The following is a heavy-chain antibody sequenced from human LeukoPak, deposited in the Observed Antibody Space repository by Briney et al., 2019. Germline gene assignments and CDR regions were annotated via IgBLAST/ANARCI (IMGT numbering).Heavy chain of an antibody. V-gene: IGHV3-53*01. CDR2: IYSGGTT. J-gene: IGHJ4*02. CDR1: GFSVSNNY. D-gene: IGHD5-18*01. Sequence: PGGSLRLSCAVSGFSVSNNYMSWVRQAPGKGLECVSVIYSGGTTYYADSVKGRFTISRGNSKNTLYLQMNSLRGEDTALYYCARLYSYAFDYWGQGTLVTVSS. CDR3: ARLYSYAFDY.